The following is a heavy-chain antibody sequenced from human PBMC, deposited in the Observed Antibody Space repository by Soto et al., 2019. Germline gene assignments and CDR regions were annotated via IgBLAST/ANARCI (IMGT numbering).Heavy chain of an antibody. CDR2: IYSGGST. CDR3: ARDHYYDSSGYPRYFDL. V-gene: IGHV3-66*01. Sequence: EVQLVESGGGLVQPGGSLRLSCAASGFTVSSNYMSWVRQAPGKGLEWASVIYSGGSTYYADSVKGRFTISRDNSKNTLYLQMNSLRAEDTAVYYCARDHYYDSSGYPRYFDLWGRGTLVTVSS. J-gene: IGHJ2*01. CDR1: GFTVSSNY. D-gene: IGHD3-22*01.